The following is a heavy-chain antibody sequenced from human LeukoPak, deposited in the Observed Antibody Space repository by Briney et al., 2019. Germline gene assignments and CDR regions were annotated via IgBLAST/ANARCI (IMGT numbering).Heavy chain of an antibody. CDR3: ARGRSSYGKHLDY. J-gene: IGHJ4*02. CDR1: GYTFTGYY. Sequence: ASVKASCKASGYTFTGYYMHWVRQAPGQGLEWMGWINPNSGGTNYAQKFQGRVTMTRDTSISTAYMELSRLRSDDTAVYYCARGRSSYGKHLDYWGQGTLVTVSS. D-gene: IGHD5-18*01. CDR2: INPNSGGT. V-gene: IGHV1-2*02.